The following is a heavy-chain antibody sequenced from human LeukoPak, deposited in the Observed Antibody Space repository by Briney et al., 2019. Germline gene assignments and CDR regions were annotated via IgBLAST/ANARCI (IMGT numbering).Heavy chain of an antibody. J-gene: IGHJ4*02. V-gene: IGHV3-30*03. CDR3: ARSTEAAGLDY. CDR1: GFTSKKYG. Sequence: GGSLRLSCEASGFTSKKYGMHWVRQAPGKGLEWVAFISHDGSDKYYADSVKGRFTISRDNSKNTLYLQMNSLRAEDTAVYYCARSTEAAGLDYWGQGTLVTVSS. CDR2: ISHDGSDK. D-gene: IGHD6-13*01.